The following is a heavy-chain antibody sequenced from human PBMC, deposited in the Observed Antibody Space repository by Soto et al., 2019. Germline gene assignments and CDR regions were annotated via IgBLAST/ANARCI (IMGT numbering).Heavy chain of an antibody. Sequence: QVQLQESGPGLVKPSETLSLTCTVSGGSVSSGSYYWSWIRQPPGKGLEWIGYIYYSGSTNYNPSLKSRVTISGDTSKTQFSLKLSSVTAADTAVYYCARGIEGWYQGRYYYGMDVWGQGTTVTVSS. D-gene: IGHD6-19*01. CDR2: IYYSGST. CDR3: ARGIEGWYQGRYYYGMDV. J-gene: IGHJ6*02. CDR1: GGSVSSGSYY. V-gene: IGHV4-61*01.